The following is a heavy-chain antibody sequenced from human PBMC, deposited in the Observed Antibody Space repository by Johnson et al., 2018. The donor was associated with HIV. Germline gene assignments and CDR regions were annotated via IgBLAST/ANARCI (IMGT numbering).Heavy chain of an antibody. J-gene: IGHJ3*01. D-gene: IGHD6-6*01. CDR1: GFTFSSYA. CDR2: IYSGGNT. CDR3: ERGSSSSFDL. Sequence: VQLVESGGGVVQPGRSLRVSCGASGFTFSSYAMSWVRQAPGKGLEWVSVIYSGGNTYYADSVRGRFTISRDNSKNAVYLQMSSLRAEDTALYYCERGSSSSFDLWGRETMVTVSS. V-gene: IGHV3-66*01.